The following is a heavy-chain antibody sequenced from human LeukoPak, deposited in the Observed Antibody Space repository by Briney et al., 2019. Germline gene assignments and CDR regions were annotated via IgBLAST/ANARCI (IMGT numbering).Heavy chain of an antibody. CDR2: ISSSSSYI. V-gene: IGHV3-21*01. D-gene: IGHD4-11*01. Sequence: GGSLRLSCAASGFTFSSYSMNWVRQAPGKGLEWVSSISSSSSYIYYADSVKGRFTISRDNAKNSLYLHMNSLRAEDTAVYYCARSPSVGYSKNAFDIWGQGTMVTVSS. J-gene: IGHJ3*02. CDR1: GFTFSSYS. CDR3: ARSPSVGYSKNAFDI.